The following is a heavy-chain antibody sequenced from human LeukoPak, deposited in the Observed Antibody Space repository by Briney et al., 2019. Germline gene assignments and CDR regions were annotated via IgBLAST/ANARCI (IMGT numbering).Heavy chain of an antibody. CDR1: GGSISSYY. Sequence: SETLSLTCTVSGGSISSYYWSWTRQPPGKGLEWIGYIYYSGSTNYNPSLKSRVTISVDTSKNQFSLKLSSVTAADTAVYYCARSDRRYYYYMDVWGKGTTVTVSS. V-gene: IGHV4-59*01. CDR2: IYYSGST. J-gene: IGHJ6*03. CDR3: ARSDRRYYYYMDV. D-gene: IGHD1-14*01.